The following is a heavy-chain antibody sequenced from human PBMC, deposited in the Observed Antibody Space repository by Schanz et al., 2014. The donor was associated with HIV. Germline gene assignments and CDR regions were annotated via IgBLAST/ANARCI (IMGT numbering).Heavy chain of an antibody. CDR3: AKDPELTAITGYFDY. V-gene: IGHV3-23*01. CDR2: ISARGGDT. J-gene: IGHJ4*02. Sequence: EVQLLESGGGLVQPGRSLRLSCAASGFTFRNYGMIWVRQAPGKGLEWVSIISARGGDTYYADSVKGRFTISRDNSKNTLFLQMDSLRAEDTAVYYCAKDPELTAITGYFDYWGQGTLVTVSS. CDR1: GFTFRNYG. D-gene: IGHD4-4*01.